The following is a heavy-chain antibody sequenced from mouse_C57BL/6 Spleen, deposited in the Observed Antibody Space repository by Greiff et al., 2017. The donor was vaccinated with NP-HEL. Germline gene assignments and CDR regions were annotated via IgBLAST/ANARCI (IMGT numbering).Heavy chain of an antibody. J-gene: IGHJ2*01. Sequence: VKLQQPGAELVKPGASVKLSCKASGYTFTSYWMHWVKQRPGRGLEWIGRIDPNSGGTKYNEKFKSKATLTVDEPSSTAYMQLSSLTSEDSAVYYCARSVEILRYYFDYWGQGTTLTVSS. CDR2: IDPNSGGT. CDR1: GYTFTSYW. V-gene: IGHV1-72*01. CDR3: ARSVEILRYYFDY. D-gene: IGHD1-1*01.